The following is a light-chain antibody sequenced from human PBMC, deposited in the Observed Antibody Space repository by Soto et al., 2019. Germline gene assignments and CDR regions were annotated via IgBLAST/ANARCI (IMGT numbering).Light chain of an antibody. V-gene: IGKV1-5*03. CDR2: KAS. CDR1: QSISSW. J-gene: IGKJ2*01. Sequence: DIQMTQSPSTLSASVGDRVTITCRASQSISSWLAWYQQKPGKAPKLLIYKASSLESGVPSRFSGSGSETEFTLTISSLQPDDFATYYCQQYNTYPMYTFGQGTKLEIK. CDR3: QQYNTYPMYT.